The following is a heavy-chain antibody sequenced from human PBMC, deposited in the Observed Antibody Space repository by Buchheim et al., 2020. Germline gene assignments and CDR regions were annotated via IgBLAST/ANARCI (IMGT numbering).Heavy chain of an antibody. CDR2: IKQDGSEK. V-gene: IGHV3-7*01. CDR3: ARDRATYCGGDCYSYYYYYYMDV. CDR1: GFTFSSYW. D-gene: IGHD2-21*02. Sequence: EVQLVESGGGLVQPGGSLRLSCAASGFTFSSYWMSWVRQAPGKGLEWVANIKQDGSEKYYVDSVKGRFTISSDNAKNSLYLQMNSLRAEDTAVYYCARDRATYCGGDCYSYYYYYYMDVWGKGTT. J-gene: IGHJ6*03.